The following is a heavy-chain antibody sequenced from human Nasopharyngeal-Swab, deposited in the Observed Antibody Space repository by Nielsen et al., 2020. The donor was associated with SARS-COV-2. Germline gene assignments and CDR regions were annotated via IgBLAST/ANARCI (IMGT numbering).Heavy chain of an antibody. V-gene: IGHV4-34*01. CDR2: INHSGST. Sequence: SETLSLTCAVYGGSFSGYYWSWIRQPPGKGLEWIGEINHSGSTNYNPSFKSRVTISVDTSKNQFSLKLSSVTAADTAVYYCARTPLGPYYYMDVWGKGTTVTVSS. J-gene: IGHJ6*03. CDR1: GGSFSGYY. CDR3: ARTPLGPYYYMDV. D-gene: IGHD7-27*01.